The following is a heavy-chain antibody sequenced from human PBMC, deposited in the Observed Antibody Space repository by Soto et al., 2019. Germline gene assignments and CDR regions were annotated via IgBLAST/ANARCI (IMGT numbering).Heavy chain of an antibody. CDR1: GDSISSSSYY. Sequence: TLSLTCTVSGDSISSSSYYWGWIRQPPGKGLEWIGSIYYSGTTYYNPSLESRVTISVDTSKNQFSLKLSSVTAADTAVYYCARQAGSYGYYYYGMDVWGQGTTVTVSS. D-gene: IGHD3-16*01. CDR3: ARQAGSYGYYYYGMDV. V-gene: IGHV4-39*01. CDR2: IYYSGTT. J-gene: IGHJ6*02.